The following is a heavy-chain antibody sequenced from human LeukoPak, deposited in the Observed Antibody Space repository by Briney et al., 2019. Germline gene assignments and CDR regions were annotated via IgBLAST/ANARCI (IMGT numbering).Heavy chain of an antibody. CDR3: ARPHTLDRYTKYYFDY. CDR2: IYPGDSDT. J-gene: IGHJ4*02. Sequence: KVGESLRISCKGSGYSFTSYWIGWVRQMPGKGLEWMGIIYPGDSDTKYSPSFQGQVTISADKSISTAYLQWSSLKASDTATYYCARPHTLDRYTKYYFDYWGQGTLVTVSS. D-gene: IGHD3-9*01. CDR1: GYSFTSYW. V-gene: IGHV5-51*01.